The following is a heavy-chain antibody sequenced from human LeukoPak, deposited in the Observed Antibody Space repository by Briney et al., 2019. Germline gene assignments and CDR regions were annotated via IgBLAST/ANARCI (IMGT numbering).Heavy chain of an antibody. CDR1: GYNFTNYA. CDR3: AVISSVVRALTGES. J-gene: IGHJ5*02. CDR2: INAGNGNT. V-gene: IGHV1-3*01. D-gene: IGHD3-10*01. Sequence: ASVKVSCKASGYNFTNYAIHWVRQAPGQRLEWIGWINAGNGNTKYSQKVQGRVTITRDTSASTAHMELSSLRSEDTAVYYCAVISSVVRALTGESWGQGTQVTVSS.